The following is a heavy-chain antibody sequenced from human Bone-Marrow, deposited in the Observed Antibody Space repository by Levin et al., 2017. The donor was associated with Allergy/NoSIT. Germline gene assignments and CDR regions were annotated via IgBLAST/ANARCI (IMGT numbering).Heavy chain of an antibody. V-gene: IGHV3-53*01. CDR1: GFTVSSNY. Sequence: GGSLRLSCAASGFTVSSNYMSWVRQAPGKGPEWVSVIYSGGSTNYADSVKGRFTISRDNSKNTLYLQMNSLRAEDTAVYYCARGWFGELLSHWGQGTLVTVSS. D-gene: IGHD3-10*01. J-gene: IGHJ4*02. CDR2: IYSGGST. CDR3: ARGWFGELLSH.